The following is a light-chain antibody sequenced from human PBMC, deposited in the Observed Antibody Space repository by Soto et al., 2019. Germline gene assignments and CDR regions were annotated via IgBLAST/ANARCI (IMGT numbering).Light chain of an antibody. Sequence: EIVMTQSPATLSVSPGERATLSCRASQRISSNLAWYQQKPGQAPRLLVYSASTRATGIPARFSGSGSGTEFTLTISSLQSEDCAIYYCQQYNDWPPRYTFGQGTKLEIK. CDR1: QRISSN. V-gene: IGKV3-15*01. J-gene: IGKJ2*01. CDR3: QQYNDWPPRYT. CDR2: SAS.